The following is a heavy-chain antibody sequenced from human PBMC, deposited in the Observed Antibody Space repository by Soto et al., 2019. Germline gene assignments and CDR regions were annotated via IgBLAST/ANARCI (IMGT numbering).Heavy chain of an antibody. CDR3: ARGSNTAFDP. CDR2: ISSSSSYI. V-gene: IGHV3-21*06. D-gene: IGHD2-21*02. J-gene: IGHJ5*02. Sequence: GGSLRLSCAASGFTFSSYSMNWVRQAPGKGLEWVSSISSSSSYIYYADSVKGRFTISRDNAKNMLFLQMTSLTAEDTAVYFCARGSNTAFDPWGQGTLVTVSS. CDR1: GFTFSSYS.